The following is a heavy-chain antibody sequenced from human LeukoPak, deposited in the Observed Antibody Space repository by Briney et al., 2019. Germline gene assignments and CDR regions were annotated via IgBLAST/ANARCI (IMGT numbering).Heavy chain of an antibody. CDR3: ARIKLKDCGGDCLDAFDI. CDR1: GGSISSSSYY. J-gene: IGHJ3*02. V-gene: IGHV4-39*07. Sequence: SETLSLTCTVSGGSISSSSYYWGWIRQPPGKGLEWIGSIYYSGSTYYNPSLKSRVTISVDTSKNQFSLKLSSVTAADTAVYYCARIKLKDCGGDCLDAFDIWGQGTMVTVSS. CDR2: IYYSGST. D-gene: IGHD2-21*02.